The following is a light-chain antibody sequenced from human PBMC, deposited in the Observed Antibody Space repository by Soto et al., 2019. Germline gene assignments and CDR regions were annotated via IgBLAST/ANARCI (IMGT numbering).Light chain of an antibody. CDR3: QSYDSSLSGVV. V-gene: IGLV1-40*01. Sequence: QAVVTQPPSVSGAPGQRVTISCTGSSSNIGAGFDVHWYQQHPGTAPKLLIYNNNDRPSGVPDRFSGSRSGTSASLAITGLRAEDEVDYYCQSYDSSLSGVVFGGGTKLTVL. CDR2: NNN. CDR1: SSNIGAGFD. J-gene: IGLJ2*01.